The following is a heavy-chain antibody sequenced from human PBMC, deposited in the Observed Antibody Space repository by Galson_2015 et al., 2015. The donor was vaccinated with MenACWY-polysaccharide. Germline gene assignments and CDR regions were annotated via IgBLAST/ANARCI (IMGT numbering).Heavy chain of an antibody. Sequence: SVKVSCKASGYTFSGYHIHWVRQAPGQGLEWMGWIHPSSGGTTFAQKFQGRVTMTRDTSVSTVYMELNSLRSDDTAVYHCGRGGDGTGSGSAWGQGAGVSVAS. J-gene: IGHJ5*02. V-gene: IGHV1-2*02. D-gene: IGHD1-26*01. CDR2: IHPSSGGT. CDR3: GRGGDGTGSGSA. CDR1: GYTFSGYH.